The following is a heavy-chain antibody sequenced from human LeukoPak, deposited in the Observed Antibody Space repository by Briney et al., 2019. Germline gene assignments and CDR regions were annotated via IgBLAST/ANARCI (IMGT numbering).Heavy chain of an antibody. CDR3: VLESPFDY. CDR2: ISSSSRSI. V-gene: IGHV3-48*02. J-gene: IGHJ4*02. Sequence: GGSLRLSCAASGFTFSSYSMNWVRQAPGKGLEWVSYISSSSRSIYYADSVKGRFTISRDNANNSLSLQMNSLRDEDTAVYYCVLESPFDYWGQGTLVTVSS. CDR1: GFTFSSYS. D-gene: IGHD3-3*01.